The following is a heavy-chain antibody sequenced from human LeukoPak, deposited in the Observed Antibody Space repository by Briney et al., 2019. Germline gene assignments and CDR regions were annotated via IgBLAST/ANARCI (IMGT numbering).Heavy chain of an antibody. J-gene: IGHJ1*01. Sequence: GSLRLSCAASGFPLNHYGMHWVRPAPGAGLEWGAVIWADGSDKYYAKSVRGRFTISRDNSKNSLSLQMNSLRAEDTAVYYCVKDAQRGFDYSNSLQNWGQGILVTVSS. CDR2: IWADGSDK. CDR3: VKDAQRGFDYSNSLQN. V-gene: IGHV3-33*06. D-gene: IGHD4-11*01. CDR1: GFPLNHYG.